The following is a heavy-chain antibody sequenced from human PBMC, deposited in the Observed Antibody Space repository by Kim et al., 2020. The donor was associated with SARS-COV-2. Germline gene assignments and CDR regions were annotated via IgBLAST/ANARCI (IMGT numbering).Heavy chain of an antibody. CDR1: GFTFSSYS. Sequence: LSLTCAASGFTFSSYSMNWVRQAPGKGLEWVSSISSSSSYIYYADSVKGRFTISRDNAKNSLYLQMNSLRAEDTAVYYCARVRSSGWDYFDYWGQGTLVTVSS. CDR3: ARVRSSGWDYFDY. J-gene: IGHJ4*02. CDR2: ISSSSSYI. V-gene: IGHV3-21*01. D-gene: IGHD6-19*01.